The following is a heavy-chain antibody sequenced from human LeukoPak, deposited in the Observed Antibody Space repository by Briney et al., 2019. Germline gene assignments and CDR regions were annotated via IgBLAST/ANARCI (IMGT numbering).Heavy chain of an antibody. V-gene: IGHV3-7*01. J-gene: IGHJ6*03. D-gene: IGHD4-17*01. Sequence: PGGSLRLSCAASGFKFSTYWMTWVRQAPGKGLEWVANINQDGSEKYYVDSVKGRFTISRDNAKSSLYLQMNSLRAEDTAVYYCASYGDYGPSYYHRYMDVWGKGTTVTVSS. CDR3: ASYGDYGPSYYHRYMDV. CDR2: INQDGSEK. CDR1: GFKFSTYW.